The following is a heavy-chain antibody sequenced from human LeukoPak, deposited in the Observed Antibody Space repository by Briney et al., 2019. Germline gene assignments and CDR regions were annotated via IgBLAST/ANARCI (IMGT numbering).Heavy chain of an antibody. CDR2: IIPIFGTA. CDR3: ARETGGITGTEWAFDY. V-gene: IGHV1-69*13. Sequence: SVKVSCKASGGTISSCAISWVRQAPGQGLEWMGGIIPIFGTANYAQKFQGRVTITADESTSTAYMELSSLRSEDTAVYYCARETGGITGTEWAFDYWGQGTLVTVSS. CDR1: GGTISSCA. J-gene: IGHJ4*02. D-gene: IGHD1-20*01.